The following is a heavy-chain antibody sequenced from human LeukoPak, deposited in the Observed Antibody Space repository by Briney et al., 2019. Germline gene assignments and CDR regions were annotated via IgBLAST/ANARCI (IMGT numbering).Heavy chain of an antibody. CDR2: ISSSSSTI. Sequence: GGSLRLSCAASGFTFSSYSMNWVRQAPGKGLEWVSYISSSSSTIYYADSVKGRFTISRDNAKNSLYLQMNSLRAEDTAVYYCAKEGAVVPYDAFDIWGQGTMVTVSS. V-gene: IGHV3-48*01. J-gene: IGHJ3*02. CDR1: GFTFSSYS. D-gene: IGHD3-22*01. CDR3: AKEGAVVPYDAFDI.